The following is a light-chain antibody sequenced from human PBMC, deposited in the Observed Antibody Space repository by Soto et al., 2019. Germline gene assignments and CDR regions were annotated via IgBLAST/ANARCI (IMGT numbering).Light chain of an antibody. CDR1: SSDVGGYNY. CDR2: DVT. J-gene: IGLJ3*02. CDR3: CSYAGTYTLWV. V-gene: IGLV2-11*01. Sequence: QSALTQPRSVSGSPGQSVTISCTGTSSDVGGYNYVSWYHQYPGKAPKLIIYDVTKRPSGVPDRFSGSKSGNTASLTISGLQAEDEDDYYCCSYAGTYTLWVFGGGTKLTVL.